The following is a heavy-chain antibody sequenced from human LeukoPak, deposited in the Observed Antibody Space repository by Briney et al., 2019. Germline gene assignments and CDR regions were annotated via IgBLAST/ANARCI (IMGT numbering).Heavy chain of an antibody. Sequence: GGSLRLSCAASGFTFGSYWMSWVCQAPGRGLEWVADIKQDGTQKYYVDSVEGRITISRDNIKNSLYLQVNRLRVEDTAVYYCARDCGSDCSQAFDLWGQGTMVTVSS. CDR3: ARDCGSDCSQAFDL. J-gene: IGHJ3*01. D-gene: IGHD2-21*02. CDR1: GFTFGSYW. V-gene: IGHV3-7*05. CDR2: IKQDGTQK.